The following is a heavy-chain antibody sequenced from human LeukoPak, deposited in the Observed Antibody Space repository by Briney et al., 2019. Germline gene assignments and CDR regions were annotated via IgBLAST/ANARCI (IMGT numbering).Heavy chain of an antibody. CDR3: ARRGGSSLAFDN. D-gene: IGHD6-6*01. CDR1: GYSFSSYW. CDR2: IFPDDSDT. V-gene: IGHV5-51*01. Sequence: GESLKISCTVSGYSFSSYWIVWVRQMPGKGLECVGIIFPDDSDTRYSPSFQGHVTISADKSISTAYLQWSSLKASDTAMYYCARRGGSSLAFDNWGQGTLVTVSS. J-gene: IGHJ4*02.